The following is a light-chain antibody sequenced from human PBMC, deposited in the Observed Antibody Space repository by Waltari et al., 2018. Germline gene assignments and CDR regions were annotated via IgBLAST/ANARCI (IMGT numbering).Light chain of an antibody. Sequence: QSALTHPASVSGSPGPSITISCSGTSGDIGNYKFVSWYQQEPGRAPKLIVYDVSQRPSGVSNRFSGSKSGNTASLTISGLQAEDEADYYCSSYTTTSSWVFGGGTKLTVL. CDR3: SSYTTTSSWV. CDR2: DVS. V-gene: IGLV2-14*01. J-gene: IGLJ3*02. CDR1: SGDIGNYKF.